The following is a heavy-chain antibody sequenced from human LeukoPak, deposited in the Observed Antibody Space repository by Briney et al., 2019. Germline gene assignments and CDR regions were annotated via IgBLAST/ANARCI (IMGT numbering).Heavy chain of an antibody. J-gene: IGHJ6*04. CDR2: IIPIFGTA. CDR3: ARNAVPDRPFSGMDV. CDR1: GGTFSSYA. V-gene: IGHV1-69*13. Sequence: ASVKVSCKASGGTFSSYAISWVRQAPGQGLEWMGGIIPIFGTASYAQKFQGRVTITADESTSTAYMELSSLRSEDTAVYYCARNAVPDRPFSGMDVWGKGTTVTVSS. D-gene: IGHD2-2*01.